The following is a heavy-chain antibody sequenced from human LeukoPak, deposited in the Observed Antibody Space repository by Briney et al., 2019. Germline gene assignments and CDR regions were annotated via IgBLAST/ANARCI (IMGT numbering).Heavy chain of an antibody. CDR2: IKEDGSVK. D-gene: IGHD3-10*01. Sequence: PGGSLRLSCVVSGFTSTNSWMSWVRQAPGKGLEWVANIKEDGSVKNYVDSVRGRFTISRGNAKNSLYLQMDSLRADDTAVYSCARGGLGSWTFDSWGQGTLVTVSS. CDR1: GFTSTNSW. CDR3: ARGGLGSWTFDS. V-gene: IGHV3-7*01. J-gene: IGHJ5*01.